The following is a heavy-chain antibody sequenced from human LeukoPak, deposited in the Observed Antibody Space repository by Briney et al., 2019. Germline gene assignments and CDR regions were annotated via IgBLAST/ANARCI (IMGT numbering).Heavy chain of an antibody. Sequence: PGGSLRLSCAASGFTFSSYAMSWVRQAPGKGLEWVSAISGSGGSTYYADSVKSRFTISRDNSKNTLYLQMNSLRAEDTAVYYCAKGSWGVLVNWFDPWGQGTLVTVSS. J-gene: IGHJ5*02. CDR1: GFTFSSYA. CDR3: AKGSWGVLVNWFDP. V-gene: IGHV3-23*01. D-gene: IGHD1-26*01. CDR2: ISGSGGST.